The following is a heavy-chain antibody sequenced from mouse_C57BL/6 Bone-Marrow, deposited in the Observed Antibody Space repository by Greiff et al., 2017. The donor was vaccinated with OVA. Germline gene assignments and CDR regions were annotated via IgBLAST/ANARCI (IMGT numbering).Heavy chain of an antibody. J-gene: IGHJ2*02. CDR1: GYTFTNYW. D-gene: IGHD1-1*01. V-gene: IGHV1-59*01. CDR3: AHYGSRLYLHY. CDR2: IAPSDRYI. Sequence: VQLQQPGAELVRPGTSVKLSCKASGYTFTNYWMHWVKQRPGQGLEWIGVIAPSDRYITYNQKFKGRATLTVDTSSSTAYMHLSSLTSEDSAVYYCAHYGSRLYLHYWGQGTSLTVSS.